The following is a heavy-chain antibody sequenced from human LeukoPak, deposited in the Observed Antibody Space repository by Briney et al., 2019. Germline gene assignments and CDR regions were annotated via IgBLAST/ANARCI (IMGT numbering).Heavy chain of an antibody. CDR1: GFTFSSYG. Sequence: PGGSLRLSCAASGFTFSSYGMHWVRQAPGKGLEWVAVISYDGSNTYYADSVKGRFTISRDNSKNTLYLQMNSLRAEDTAVYYCAKDHSTVTYDAFDIWGQGTMVTVSS. CDR2: ISYDGSNT. CDR3: AKDHSTVTYDAFDI. V-gene: IGHV3-30*18. J-gene: IGHJ3*02. D-gene: IGHD4-11*01.